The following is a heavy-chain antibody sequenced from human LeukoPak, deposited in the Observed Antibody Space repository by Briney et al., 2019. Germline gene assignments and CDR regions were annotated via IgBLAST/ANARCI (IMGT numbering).Heavy chain of an antibody. D-gene: IGHD6-13*01. V-gene: IGHV4-39*01. Sequence: SETLSLTCTVSGGSISSSSYYWGWIRQPPGKGLEWIGSMSYSGSTYYNPSLKSRVTISVATSKNQFSLKLSSVTAADTAVYYCARGPGKQQLVGRFDPWGQGTLVTVSS. J-gene: IGHJ5*02. CDR1: GGSISSSSYY. CDR3: ARGPGKQQLVGRFDP. CDR2: MSYSGST.